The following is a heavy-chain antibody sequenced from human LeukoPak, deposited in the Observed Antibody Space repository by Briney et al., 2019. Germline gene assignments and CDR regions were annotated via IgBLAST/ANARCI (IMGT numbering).Heavy chain of an antibody. V-gene: IGHV4-34*01. CDR2: INHSGST. Sequence: SETLSLTCAVYGGSFSGYYWSWIRQPPGKGLEWIGEINHSGSTNYNPSLKSRVTISVDTSKNQFSLKLSSVTAADTAVYYCARQGQQQFDYWGQGTLVTVSS. CDR1: GGSFSGYY. J-gene: IGHJ4*02. D-gene: IGHD6-13*01. CDR3: ARQGQQQFDY.